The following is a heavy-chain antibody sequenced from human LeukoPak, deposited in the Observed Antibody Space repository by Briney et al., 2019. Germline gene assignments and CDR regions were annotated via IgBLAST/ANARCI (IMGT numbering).Heavy chain of an antibody. Sequence: SETLSLTCTVSGYSISSGYYWGWIRQPPGKGLEWIGSIYHSGSTYYNPSLKSRVTISVDTSKNQFSLKLSSVTAADTAVYYCARARLYYDSSGYYLLRETNYYMDVWGKGTTVTVSS. J-gene: IGHJ6*03. CDR2: IYHSGST. CDR1: GYSISSGYY. CDR3: ARARLYYDSSGYYLLRETNYYMDV. D-gene: IGHD3-22*01. V-gene: IGHV4-38-2*02.